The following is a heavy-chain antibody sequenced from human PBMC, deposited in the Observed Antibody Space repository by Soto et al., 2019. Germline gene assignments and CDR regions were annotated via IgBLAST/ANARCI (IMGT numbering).Heavy chain of an antibody. D-gene: IGHD5-12*01. CDR1: GFIFSNYA. Sequence: EVQLLESGGGFVQPGGSLRLSCAASGFIFSNYAMTWVRQAPGEGLEWVSGITSTGSSTYYADSVKGRFTISRDNSKNTLFLQINSLRAVDTAVYYCAKGAAGYVVSSLDFWGLGTLVSVSS. CDR2: ITSTGSST. CDR3: AKGAAGYVVSSLDF. V-gene: IGHV3-23*01. J-gene: IGHJ4*02.